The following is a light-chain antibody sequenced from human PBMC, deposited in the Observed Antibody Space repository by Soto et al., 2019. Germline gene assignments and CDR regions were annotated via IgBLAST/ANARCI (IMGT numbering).Light chain of an antibody. V-gene: IGKV3-11*01. CDR2: GAS. CDR1: QGVSSH. CDR3: QQRSTWPIS. J-gene: IGKJ4*01. Sequence: EVGLTQFPATLSLSPGESATLSCRANQGVSSHLAWYQHKPSRPPRLLIFGASDRATGIPARFSGSGSGTDFTLTISSLEADDFAVYYCQQRSTWPISFGGGTKVDIK.